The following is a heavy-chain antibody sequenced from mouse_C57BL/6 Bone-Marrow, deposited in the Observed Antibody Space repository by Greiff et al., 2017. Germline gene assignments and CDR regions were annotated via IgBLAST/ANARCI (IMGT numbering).Heavy chain of an antibody. CDR2: IYPRDGST. V-gene: IGHV1-78*01. CDR1: GYTFTDHT. D-gene: IGHD1-1*01. CDR3: TRLRYGSSYWYFDV. J-gene: IGHJ1*03. Sequence: QVQLQQSDAELVKPGASVKISCKVSGYTFTDHTIYWIKQSPEQGLEWIGYIYPRDGSTKYTERFKGKATFTADKSSSTAYMQLNRLTSADSAVYFCTRLRYGSSYWYFDVWGTGTTVTVSS.